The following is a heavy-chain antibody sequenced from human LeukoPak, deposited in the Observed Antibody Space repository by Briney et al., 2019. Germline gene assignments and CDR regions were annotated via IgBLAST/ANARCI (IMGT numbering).Heavy chain of an antibody. CDR3: ARDRRITIFGVVIFVDYYYMDV. D-gene: IGHD3-3*01. CDR1: GYTFTSYG. J-gene: IGHJ6*03. CDR2: ISAYNGNT. V-gene: IGHV1-18*01. Sequence: ASVKLSCKSSGYTFTSYGISWVRQAPGQRLEWMGWISAYNGNTNYAQKLQGRVTMTTDTSTSTAYMELRSLRSDDTAVYYCARDRRITIFGVVIFVDYYYMDVWGKGTTVTVSS.